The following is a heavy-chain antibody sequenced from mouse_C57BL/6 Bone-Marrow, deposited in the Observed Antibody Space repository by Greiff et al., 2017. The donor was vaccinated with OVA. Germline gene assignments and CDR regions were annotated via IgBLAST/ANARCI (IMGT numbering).Heavy chain of an antibody. J-gene: IGHJ3*01. Sequence: EVQLQQSGPELVKPGASVKISCKASGYTFTDYYMNWVKQSHGKSLEWIGDINPNNGGTSYNQKFKGKATLTVDKSASTAYMELRSLTSEDSAVYYCARDYDYEGAWFADWGQGTLVTVSA. CDR2: INPNNGGT. CDR1: GYTFTDYY. CDR3: ARDYDYEGAWFAD. V-gene: IGHV1-26*01. D-gene: IGHD2-4*01.